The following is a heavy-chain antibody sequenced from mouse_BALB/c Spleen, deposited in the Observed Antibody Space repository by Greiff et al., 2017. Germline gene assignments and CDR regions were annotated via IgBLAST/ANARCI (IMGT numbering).Heavy chain of an antibody. CDR2: IWSGGST. V-gene: IGHV2-2*02. CDR1: GFSLTSYG. D-gene: IGHD1-1*01. Sequence: VQVVESGPGLVQPSQSLSITCTVSGFSLTSYGVHWVRQSPGKGLEWLGVIWSGGSTDYNAAFISRLSISKDNSKSQVFFKMNSLQANDTAIYYWARNYYYGSSSWGFAYWGQGTLVTVSA. CDR3: ARNYYYGSSSWGFAY. J-gene: IGHJ3*01.